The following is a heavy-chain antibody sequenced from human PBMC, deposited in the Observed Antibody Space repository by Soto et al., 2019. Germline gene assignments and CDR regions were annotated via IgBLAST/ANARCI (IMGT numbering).Heavy chain of an antibody. CDR1: GFTFSSYS. J-gene: IGHJ3*02. Sequence: GGSLRLSCAASGFTFSSYSMNWVRQAPGKGLEWVSSISSSSSYIYYADSVKGRFTISRDNAKNSLYLQMNSLRAEDTAVYYCARDTRYYYDSSGYPIWGQGTMVTVSS. V-gene: IGHV3-21*01. D-gene: IGHD3-22*01. CDR3: ARDTRYYYDSSGYPI. CDR2: ISSSSSYI.